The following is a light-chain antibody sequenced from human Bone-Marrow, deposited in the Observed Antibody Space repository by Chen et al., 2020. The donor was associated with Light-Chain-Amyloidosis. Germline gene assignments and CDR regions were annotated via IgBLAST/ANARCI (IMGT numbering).Light chain of an antibody. Sequence: QSSLTQPPSVSGSPGQSITISCTGTSGDVGAYNYVSWYQEHPGKAPKLLIYDVSNRPSGVSNRFSGSKSGNTASLTISGLQAEDEADYYCNSYTTSDTYVFGTGTEVTVL. CDR2: DVS. CDR1: SGDVGAYNY. V-gene: IGLV2-14*03. J-gene: IGLJ1*01. CDR3: NSYTTSDTYV.